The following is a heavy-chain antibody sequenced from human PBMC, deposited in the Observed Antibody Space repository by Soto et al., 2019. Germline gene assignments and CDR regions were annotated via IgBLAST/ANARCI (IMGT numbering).Heavy chain of an antibody. V-gene: IGHV4-59*01. CDR3: ARAGDYDFWSGYSNDAFDI. Sequence: PSETLSLTCTVSSGSMSGYYWNWILQPPGKXLEWIGYIYYSGSTNYNPSLKSRVTISVDTSKNQFSLKLSSVTAADTAVYCCARAGDYDFWSGYSNDAFDIWGQGTMVTVSS. J-gene: IGHJ3*02. CDR2: IYYSGST. CDR1: SGSMSGYY. D-gene: IGHD3-3*01.